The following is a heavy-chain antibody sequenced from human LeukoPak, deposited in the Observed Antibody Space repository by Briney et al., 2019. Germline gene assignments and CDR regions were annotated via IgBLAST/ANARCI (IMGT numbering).Heavy chain of an antibody. CDR2: ITSSSSTI. V-gene: IGHV3-48*02. Sequence: PGGSLRLSCAASGFTFSTYSMSWLRQVPGKGLEWISYITSSSSTIYYADSVKGRFTISRDNAKNSLYLQMNSLRHEDTAVYYCARRVSTGNVYSWFDPWGQGTLVTVSS. CDR1: GFTFSTYS. J-gene: IGHJ5*02. D-gene: IGHD3-9*01. CDR3: ARRVSTGNVYSWFDP.